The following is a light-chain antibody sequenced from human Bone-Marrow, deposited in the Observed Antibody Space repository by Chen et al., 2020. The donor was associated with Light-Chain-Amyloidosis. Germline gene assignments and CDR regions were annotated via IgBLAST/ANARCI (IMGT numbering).Light chain of an antibody. CDR2: DVS. Sequence: QSALTQPASVSGSPGQSIPTSCTGTSSDIGDYYYVSWYQQHPGKAPKLMIYDVSNRPSGVSDRFSASKSGVTASLTIWGLEAEDEADYFCSSYTSSSTRVFGGGTKPTVL. J-gene: IGLJ3*02. CDR3: SSYTSSSTRV. V-gene: IGLV2-14*01. CDR1: SSDIGDYYY.